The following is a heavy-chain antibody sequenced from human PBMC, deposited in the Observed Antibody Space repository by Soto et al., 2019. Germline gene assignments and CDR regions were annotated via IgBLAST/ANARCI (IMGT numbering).Heavy chain of an antibody. CDR1: GGSISSYY. D-gene: IGHD2-21*02. Sequence: SETLSLTCNVSGGSISSYYWSWVRQSAGKGLEWIGRLYNSGTTSYNPSLQTRVTMSADTSKNQLSLRLSAMTAADTAVYYCARDGSDSYGMDVWGQGTTVTISS. V-gene: IGHV4-4*07. CDR2: LYNSGTT. J-gene: IGHJ6*02. CDR3: ARDGSDSYGMDV.